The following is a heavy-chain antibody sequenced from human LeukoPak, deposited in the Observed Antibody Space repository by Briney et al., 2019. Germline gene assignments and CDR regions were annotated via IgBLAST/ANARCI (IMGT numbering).Heavy chain of an antibody. CDR3: ARGRYSSGWYGAYYFDY. CDR1: GGSFSGYY. V-gene: IGHV4-34*01. Sequence: PSETLSLTCADYGGSFSGYYWSWIRQPPGKGLEWIGEINHSGSTNYNPSLKSRVTISVDTSKNQFSLKLSSVTAADTAVYYCARGRYSSGWYGAYYFDYWGQGTLVTVSS. D-gene: IGHD6-19*01. CDR2: INHSGST. J-gene: IGHJ4*02.